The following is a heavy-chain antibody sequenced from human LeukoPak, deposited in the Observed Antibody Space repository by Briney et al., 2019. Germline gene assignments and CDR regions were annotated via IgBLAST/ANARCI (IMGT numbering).Heavy chain of an antibody. D-gene: IGHD4-23*01. V-gene: IGHV4-34*01. J-gene: IGHJ4*02. CDR2: IDHSGNT. Sequence: SETLSLTCAVYGVSFSGYYWSWIRQPPGKGLEWIGEIDHSGNTNYNPSLKSRVTISVDTSKNQFSLKLTSVTAADTAVYYCARGGPDYGGNSGNDYWGQGTLVTVSS. CDR1: GVSFSGYY. CDR3: ARGGPDYGGNSGNDY.